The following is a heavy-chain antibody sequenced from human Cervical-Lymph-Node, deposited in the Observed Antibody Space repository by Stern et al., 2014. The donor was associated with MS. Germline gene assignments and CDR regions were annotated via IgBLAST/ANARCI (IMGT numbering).Heavy chain of an antibody. CDR3: AHRTAAPFDY. J-gene: IGHJ4*02. D-gene: IGHD6-25*01. V-gene: IGHV2-5*02. CDR2: IYWDDQK. CDR1: GFSLSTSGLG. Sequence: QITLKESGPALVKPTQTLTLTCTFSGFSLSTSGLGVVWIRQPPGEALEWLAYIYWDDQKRYSPSLKSRLTITKDTSKNQVVLTLTNVDPVDTATYYCAHRTAAPFDYWGQGTLVTVSS.